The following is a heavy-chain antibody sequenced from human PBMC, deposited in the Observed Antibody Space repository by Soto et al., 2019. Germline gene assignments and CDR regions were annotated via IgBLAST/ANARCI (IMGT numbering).Heavy chain of an antibody. V-gene: IGHV3-53*01. J-gene: IGHJ1*01. CDR1: GFTVSSNY. CDR3: GGGGGFGSYFGYFQH. CDR2: IYSGGST. D-gene: IGHD1-26*01. Sequence: EVQLVESGGGLIQPGGSLRLSCAASGFTVSSNYMSWVRQAPGKGLEWVSVIYSGGSTYYADSVKGRFTISRDNSKNTWYLKMNTVRVEDTAVYYCGGGGGFGSYFGYFQHWGQGTLVTVSS.